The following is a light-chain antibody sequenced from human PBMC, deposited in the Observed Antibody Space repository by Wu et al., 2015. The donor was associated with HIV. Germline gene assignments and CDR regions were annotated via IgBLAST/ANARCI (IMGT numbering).Light chain of an antibody. CDR1: QSVGSNY. V-gene: IGKV3-20*01. Sequence: EVVMTQSPDTLSVSPGEGVTLSCKASQSVGSNYLAWYQQKPGQAPRLLIHETSNRAADIPARFSGTGSGTDFTLIISRLDPEDIAVYFCQQYSSSPITFGPGTRLEIK. CDR2: ETS. J-gene: IGKJ5*01. CDR3: QQYSSSPIT.